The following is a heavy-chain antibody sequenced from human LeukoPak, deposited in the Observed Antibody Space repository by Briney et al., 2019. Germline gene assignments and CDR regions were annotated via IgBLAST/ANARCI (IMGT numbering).Heavy chain of an antibody. CDR3: ARGSPVGSSEVDAFEI. Sequence: ASVKVSCKASAHTFTDYFIHWVRQAPGQGLEWMGWINPKKSGTDYAQKFQGRVTMTGDTSITTAYIELTRLTSDDTAVYYCARGSPVGSSEVDAFEIWGQGTTVTVSS. V-gene: IGHV1-2*02. J-gene: IGHJ3*02. CDR1: AHTFTDYF. D-gene: IGHD1-26*01. CDR2: INPKKSGT.